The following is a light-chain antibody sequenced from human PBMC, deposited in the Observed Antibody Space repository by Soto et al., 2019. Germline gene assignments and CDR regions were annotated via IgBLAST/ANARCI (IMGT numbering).Light chain of an antibody. CDR1: QSLNARY. V-gene: IGKV3-20*01. J-gene: IGKJ1*01. Sequence: EIVLTQSPGTLSLSPGERATLSCRASQSLNARYLAWYQVKPGQAPRLLFYGASSRATGIPDRFIGSGSGTDFTLTITGLEPEDFAVYYCQQSFTTWTFGQGTKVEVK. CDR3: QQSFTTWT. CDR2: GAS.